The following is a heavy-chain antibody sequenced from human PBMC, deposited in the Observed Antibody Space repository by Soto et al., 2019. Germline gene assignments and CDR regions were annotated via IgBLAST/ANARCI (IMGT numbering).Heavy chain of an antibody. V-gene: IGHV4-30-4*01. CDR1: GVSVSSGDYY. Sequence: QVQLQESGPGLVKPSQTLSLTCTVSGVSVSSGDYYWSWIRQSPGKGLEWIGYIYYSGSTFYNPSLGSRVTISIDTSKNQFSLKLSSVTAADTAVYYWARNWDYDILTRSSHWFDPWGQGTLVPVSS. CDR3: ARNWDYDILTRSSHWFDP. D-gene: IGHD3-9*01. CDR2: IYYSGST. J-gene: IGHJ5*02.